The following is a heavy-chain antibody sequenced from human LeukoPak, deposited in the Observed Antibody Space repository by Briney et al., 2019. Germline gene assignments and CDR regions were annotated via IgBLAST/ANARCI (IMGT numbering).Heavy chain of an antibody. J-gene: IGHJ6*02. CDR1: GGSISSGPFY. CDR3: ARESTVTQGGGMDV. D-gene: IGHD4-17*01. V-gene: IGHV4-61*02. CDR2: IFDSGST. Sequence: SETLSLTCSVSGGSISSGPFYWSWLRQPAGKGLEWIGRIFDSGSTDYNPSLKSRVTISVDTSKDQFSLRLSSVTAADTAVYYCARESTVTQGGGMDVWGQGTTVTVSS.